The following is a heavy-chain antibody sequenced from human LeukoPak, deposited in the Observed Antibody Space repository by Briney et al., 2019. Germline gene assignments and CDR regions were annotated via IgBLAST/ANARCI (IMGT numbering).Heavy chain of an antibody. Sequence: AASVKVSCKASGYIFTDYYIHWVRQAPGQGLEWMGRINPNSGGTNYAQKFQGRVTMTRDTSISTAYMELSRLRSDDTAVYYCARSRSKIVVVPAANSGSWFDPWGQGTLVTVSS. CDR1: GYIFTDYY. V-gene: IGHV1-2*06. J-gene: IGHJ5*02. CDR2: INPNSGGT. CDR3: ARSRSKIVVVPAANSGSWFDP. D-gene: IGHD2-2*01.